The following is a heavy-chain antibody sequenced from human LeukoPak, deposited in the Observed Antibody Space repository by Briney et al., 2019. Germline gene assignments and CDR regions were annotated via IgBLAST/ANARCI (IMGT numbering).Heavy chain of an antibody. CDR2: ISAYNGNT. V-gene: IGHV1-18*01. CDR1: GYTFTSYG. CDR3: ARGSVISTVTNWLGAFDI. J-gene: IGHJ3*02. D-gene: IGHD4-17*01. Sequence: ASVKVSCKASGYTFTSYGISWVRQAPGQGLEWMGWISAYNGNTNYAQKFQGRVTMTTDTSTSTAYMELRSLRSDDTAVYYCARGSVISTVTNWLGAFDIWGQGTMVTVSS.